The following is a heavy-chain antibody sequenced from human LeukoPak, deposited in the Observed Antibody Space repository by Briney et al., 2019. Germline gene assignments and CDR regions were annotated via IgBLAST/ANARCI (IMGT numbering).Heavy chain of an antibody. CDR1: GGAISNDY. J-gene: IGHJ5*02. CDR2: IYYSGST. V-gene: IGHV4-59*01. D-gene: IGHD5-12*01. Sequence: SETLSLTCSVSGGAISNDYWSWIRQPPGKGLEWIGYIYYSGSTNYNPSLKSRVTISVDTSKNQFSLKLSSVTAADTAVYYCARGGASSGYFNWFDPWGQGTPVTVSS. CDR3: ARGGASSGYFNWFDP.